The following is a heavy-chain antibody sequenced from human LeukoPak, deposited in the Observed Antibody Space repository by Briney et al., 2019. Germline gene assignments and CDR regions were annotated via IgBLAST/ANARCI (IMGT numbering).Heavy chain of an antibody. Sequence: GGSLRLSCAASGFTFSSYAMSCVRQAPGKGLEWVSAISGSGGSTYYADSVKGRFTISRDNSKNTLHLQMNSLRAEDTAVYYCAKAFPRYCSSTSCPSWFDPWGQGTLVTVSS. J-gene: IGHJ5*02. CDR3: AKAFPRYCSSTSCPSWFDP. CDR1: GFTFSSYA. V-gene: IGHV3-23*01. D-gene: IGHD2-2*01. CDR2: ISGSGGST.